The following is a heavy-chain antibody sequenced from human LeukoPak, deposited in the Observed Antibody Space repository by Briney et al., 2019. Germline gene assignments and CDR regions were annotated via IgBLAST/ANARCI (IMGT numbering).Heavy chain of an antibody. CDR2: INHSGST. CDR3: ARPDFWSGYGGALEY. D-gene: IGHD3-3*01. J-gene: IGHJ4*02. V-gene: IGHV4-34*01. CDR1: GGSFSGYY. Sequence: SETLSLTCAVYGGSFSGYYWSWIRQPPGKGLEWIGEINHSGSTNYNPSLKSRVTISVDTSKNQFSLKLSSVTAADTAVYYCARPDFWSGYGGALEYWGQGTLVTVSS.